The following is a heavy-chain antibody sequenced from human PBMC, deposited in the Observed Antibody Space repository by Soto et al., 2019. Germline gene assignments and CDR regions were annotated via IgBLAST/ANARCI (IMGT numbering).Heavy chain of an antibody. V-gene: IGHV1-2*04. Sequence: ASVKVSCQASGYTFTGYYMHWVRQAPGQGLEWMGWINPNSGGTNYAQKFQGWVTMTRDTSISTAYMELSRLRSDDTAVYYCARAWNRGDYGMDVWGQGTTVTVSS. CDR1: GYTFTGYY. D-gene: IGHD1-1*01. CDR2: INPNSGGT. J-gene: IGHJ6*02. CDR3: ARAWNRGDYGMDV.